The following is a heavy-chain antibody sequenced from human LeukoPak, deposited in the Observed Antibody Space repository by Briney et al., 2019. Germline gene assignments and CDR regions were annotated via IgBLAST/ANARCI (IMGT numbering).Heavy chain of an antibody. CDR1: GFTFSGYG. D-gene: IGHD2-8*01. CDR2: ISYDGHNE. CDR3: AKGVGYGGMDV. V-gene: IGHV3-30*18. J-gene: IGHJ6*02. Sequence: GGSLRLSCAASGFTFSGYGMHWVRQAPGKGLEWVAVISYDGHNEYYGDSVKGRFTISRDNSKNTVFLQMNSLRTEDTAVYYCAKGVGYGGMDVWGQGTTVTVSS.